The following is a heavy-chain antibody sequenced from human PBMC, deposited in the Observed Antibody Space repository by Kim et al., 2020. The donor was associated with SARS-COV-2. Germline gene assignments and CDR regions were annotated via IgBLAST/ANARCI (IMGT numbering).Heavy chain of an antibody. V-gene: IGHV3-23*01. D-gene: IGHD3-3*01. Sequence: AASVKGRFTISRDNSKNTLYLQMNSLRAKDTAVYYCAKAPSGTIFHYMDVWGKGTTVTVSS. CDR3: AKAPSGTIFHYMDV. J-gene: IGHJ6*03.